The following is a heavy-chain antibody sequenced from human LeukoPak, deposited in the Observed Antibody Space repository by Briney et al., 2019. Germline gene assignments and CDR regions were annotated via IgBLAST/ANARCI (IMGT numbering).Heavy chain of an antibody. CDR1: GGSFSGYY. J-gene: IGHJ6*02. CDR2: INHSGST. D-gene: IGHD3-16*02. Sequence: SETLSLTCAVYGGSFSGYYWSWIRQPPGKGLEWIGEINHSGSTNYNPSLKSRVTISVDTSKNQFSLKPSSVTAADTAVYYCARGLGLHYDYVWGSYPRALDVWGQGTTVTVSS. V-gene: IGHV4-34*01. CDR3: ARGLGLHYDYVWGSYPRALDV.